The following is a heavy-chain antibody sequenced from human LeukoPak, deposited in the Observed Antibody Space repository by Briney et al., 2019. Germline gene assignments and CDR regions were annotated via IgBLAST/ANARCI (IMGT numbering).Heavy chain of an antibody. CDR1: GYTFTSYY. Sequence: ASVKVSCKASGYTFTSYYMHWVRQAPGQGLEWMGIINPSGGSTSYAQKFQGRVTMTRDMSTSTAYMELSSLRSEDTAVYYCATSDILTNFDYWGQGTLVTVSS. J-gene: IGHJ4*02. CDR3: ATSDILTNFDY. D-gene: IGHD3-9*01. CDR2: INPSGGST. V-gene: IGHV1-46*01.